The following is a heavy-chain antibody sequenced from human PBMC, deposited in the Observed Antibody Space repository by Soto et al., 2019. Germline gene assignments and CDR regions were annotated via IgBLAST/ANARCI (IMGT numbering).Heavy chain of an antibody. CDR2: ISAGRST. CDR3: TKVRGDPV. Sequence: EVQVLASGGDLVQPGGSLRLSCAASGFTFSNYAMNWVRQAPGKGPEWVSGISAGRSTYYADSVKGRFTISRDNSKSTLFLQMDSLRAEDTALYYCTKVRGDPVWGKGTTVTVSS. J-gene: IGHJ6*04. V-gene: IGHV3-23*01. CDR1: GFTFSNYA. D-gene: IGHD4-17*01.